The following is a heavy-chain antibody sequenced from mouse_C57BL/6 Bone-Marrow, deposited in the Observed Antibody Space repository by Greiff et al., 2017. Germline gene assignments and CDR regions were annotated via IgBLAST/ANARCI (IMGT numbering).Heavy chain of an antibody. D-gene: IGHD1-1*01. CDR1: GYTFTDYY. CDR2: INPNNGGT. Sequence: EVQLQQSGPELVKPGASVKISCKASGYTFTDYYMNWVKQSHGKSLEWIGDINPNNGGTSYNQKFKGKATLTVDKSSSTAYMGLRSLTSEDSAVYYCARGGTTVVASRYYFDYWGQGTALTVSS. J-gene: IGHJ2*01. CDR3: ARGGTTVVASRYYFDY. V-gene: IGHV1-26*01.